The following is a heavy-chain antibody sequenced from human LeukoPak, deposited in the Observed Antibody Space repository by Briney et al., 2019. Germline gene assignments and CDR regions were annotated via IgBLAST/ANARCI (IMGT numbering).Heavy chain of an antibody. J-gene: IGHJ4*02. V-gene: IGHV1-2*02. Sequence: ASVKVSCKASGYTFTGYYMHWVRQAPGQGLEWMGWINPNSGGTNYAQKFQGRVTMTRDTSISTAYMELSRLRSDDTAVYYCARESHYYDSTGPHYFFDYWGQGTLVTVSS. CDR3: ARESHYYDSTGPHYFFDY. CDR2: INPNSGGT. D-gene: IGHD3-22*01. CDR1: GYTFTGYY.